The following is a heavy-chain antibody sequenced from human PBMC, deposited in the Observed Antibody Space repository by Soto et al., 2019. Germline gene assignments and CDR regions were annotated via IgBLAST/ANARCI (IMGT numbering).Heavy chain of an antibody. CDR1: GFTFSSYG. V-gene: IGHV3-33*01. CDR3: ARDPADVPGYYYGMDV. Sequence: GGSLRLSCAASGFTFSSYGMHWVRQAPGKGLEWVAVIWYDGSNKYYADSVKGRFTISRDNSKNTLYLQMNSLRAEDTAVYYCARDPADVPGYYYGMDVWGQGTTVTVSS. CDR2: IWYDGSNK. J-gene: IGHJ6*02. D-gene: IGHD2-2*01.